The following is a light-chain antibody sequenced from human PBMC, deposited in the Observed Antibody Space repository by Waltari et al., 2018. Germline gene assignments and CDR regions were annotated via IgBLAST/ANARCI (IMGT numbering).Light chain of an antibody. CDR3: QQSYSTPWT. V-gene: IGKV1-39*01. CDR2: AAS. J-gene: IGKJ1*01. CDR1: QSISND. Sequence: DIQMTQSPSSLSASVGDRVTITCRASQSISNDLNWYQQQPGKAPKLLIYAASSLQSGVPSRFSGSGSGTDFTLTISSLQPEDFATYYCQQSYSTPWTFGQGTKVEIK.